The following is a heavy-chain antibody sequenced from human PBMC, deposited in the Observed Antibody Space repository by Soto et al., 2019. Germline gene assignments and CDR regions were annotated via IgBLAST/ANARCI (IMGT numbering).Heavy chain of an antibody. D-gene: IGHD5-18*01. Sequence: EVQLVESGGDLVQPGGSLRLSCATSGVTFRTYWMSWVRQAPGKGLEWVACIKKDGSEEYYVDSVRGRFTISRDNAKNSLYLQMNSLRAEDTAVYYCAGLDTSMVKTPGYWGQGTLVTVSS. J-gene: IGHJ4*02. CDR2: IKKDGSEE. V-gene: IGHV3-7*01. CDR1: GVTFRTYW. CDR3: AGLDTSMVKTPGY.